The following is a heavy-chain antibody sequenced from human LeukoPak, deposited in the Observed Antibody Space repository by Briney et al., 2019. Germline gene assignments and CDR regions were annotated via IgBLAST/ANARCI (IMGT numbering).Heavy chain of an antibody. CDR2: IKQDGSEK. J-gene: IGHJ3*02. CDR3: ARSRRYGFDI. CDR1: GFTFSSYA. V-gene: IGHV3-7*01. Sequence: PGGSLRLSCAASGFTFSSYAMSWVRQAPGKGLEWVANIKQDGSEKYYVDSVKGRFTISRDNAKNSLSLQMNSLRAEDTAVYYCARSRRYGFDIWGQGTMVTVSS.